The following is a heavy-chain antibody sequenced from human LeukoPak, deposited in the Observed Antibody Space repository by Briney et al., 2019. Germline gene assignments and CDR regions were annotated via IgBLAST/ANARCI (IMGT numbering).Heavy chain of an antibody. V-gene: IGHV4-59*12. CDR2: IYYSGST. Sequence: ASETLSLTCTVSGGSISSYYWSWIRQPPGKGLEWIGYIYYSGSTNYNPSLKGRVTMSVDTSKNQFSLKLSSVTAADTAVYYCARDRPDYSGSYYFDYWGQGTLVTVSS. J-gene: IGHJ4*02. CDR3: ARDRPDYSGSYYFDY. CDR1: GGSISSYY. D-gene: IGHD1-26*01.